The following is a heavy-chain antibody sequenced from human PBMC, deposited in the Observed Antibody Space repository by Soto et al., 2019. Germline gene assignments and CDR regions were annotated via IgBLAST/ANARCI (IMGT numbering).Heavy chain of an antibody. D-gene: IGHD3-3*01. CDR1: GFTFSGCA. Sequence: QVQLVESGGGVVQPGRSLRLSCAASGFTFSGCAMHWVRQAPGKGLEWVAVISYDGSNKYYADSVKGRFTISRDNYNNTLYLQMISMRAEDTAVYYCARDKRDLRFLEWSYYFDYWGQGTLVTVSS. CDR2: ISYDGSNK. J-gene: IGHJ4*02. V-gene: IGHV3-30-3*01. CDR3: ARDKRDLRFLEWSYYFDY.